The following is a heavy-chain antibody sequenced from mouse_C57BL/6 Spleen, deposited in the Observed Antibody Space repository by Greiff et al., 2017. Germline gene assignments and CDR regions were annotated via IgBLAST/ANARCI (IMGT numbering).Heavy chain of an antibody. D-gene: IGHD4-1*01. CDR1: GYAFSSYW. CDR3: APSGTGY. CDR2: IYPGDGDT. V-gene: IGHV1-80*01. J-gene: IGHJ2*01. Sequence: QVQLQQSGAELVKPGASVKISCKASGYAFSSYWMNWVKQRTGKGLEWIGQIYPGDGDTNYNGKFKGKATLTADKSSSTAYMQLSSLTSEDSAVYFCAPSGTGYWGQGTTLTVSS.